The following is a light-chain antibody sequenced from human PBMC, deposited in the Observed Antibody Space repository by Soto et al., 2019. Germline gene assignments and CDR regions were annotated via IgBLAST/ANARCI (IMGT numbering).Light chain of an antibody. Sequence: QLVLTQPASVSGSTGQSITISCTGTSSDVGGYNYVSWYQQHPGKAPKLMIYEVSNRPSGVSNRFSGSKSGNTASLTISGLQAEDEADYYCSSYTSSSTVVFGGGTKLTVL. CDR3: SSYTSSSTVV. J-gene: IGLJ2*01. CDR2: EVS. V-gene: IGLV2-14*01. CDR1: SSDVGGYNY.